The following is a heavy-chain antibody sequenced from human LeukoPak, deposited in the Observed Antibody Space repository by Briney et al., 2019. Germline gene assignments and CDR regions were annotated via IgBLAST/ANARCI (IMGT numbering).Heavy chain of an antibody. Sequence: GGSLSLSFAASGFTVSSTYMSCVRQAPGKGLEWVSVIYSGGSTYYADSVKGRFTISRDNSKNTLYLQMNSLRAEDTAVYYCARGTSGGSCLTYYWGQGTLVTVSS. J-gene: IGHJ4*02. D-gene: IGHD2-15*01. CDR2: IYSGGST. CDR1: GFTVSSTY. V-gene: IGHV3-66*02. CDR3: ARGTSGGSCLTYY.